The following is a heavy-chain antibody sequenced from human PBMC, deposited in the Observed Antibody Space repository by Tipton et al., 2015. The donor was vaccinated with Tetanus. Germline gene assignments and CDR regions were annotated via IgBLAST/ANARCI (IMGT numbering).Heavy chain of an antibody. CDR1: GFTFSSYW. J-gene: IGHJ4*02. CDR2: INSDGSST. D-gene: IGHD5-24*01. CDR3: ARGGTEMATTPFDY. Sequence: SLRLSCAASGFTFSSYWMHWVRQAPGKGLVWVSRINSDGSSTSYADSVKGRFTISRDNAKNTLYLQMNSLRAEDTAVYYCARGGTEMATTPFDYWGQGTLVTVSS. V-gene: IGHV3-74*01.